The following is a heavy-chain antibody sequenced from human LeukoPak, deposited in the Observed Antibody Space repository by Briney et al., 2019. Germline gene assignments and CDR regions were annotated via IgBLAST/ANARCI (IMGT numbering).Heavy chain of an antibody. CDR3: ASIIEYSSSSPHDAFDI. D-gene: IGHD6-6*01. J-gene: IGHJ3*02. CDR2: IRYDGSNK. Sequence: GGSLRLSCAASGFTFSSYGMHWVRQAPGKGLEWVAFIRYDGSNKYYADSVKGRFTISRDNSKNTLYLQMNSLRAEDTAVYYCASIIEYSSSSPHDAFDIWGQGTMVTVSS. CDR1: GFTFSSYG. V-gene: IGHV3-30*02.